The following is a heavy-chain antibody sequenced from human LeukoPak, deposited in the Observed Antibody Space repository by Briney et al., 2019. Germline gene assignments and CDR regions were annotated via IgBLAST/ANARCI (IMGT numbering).Heavy chain of an antibody. CDR3: ARGSDYGDYDFDY. V-gene: IGHV3-21*01. CDR2: ISSSSSYI. D-gene: IGHD4-17*01. CDR1: GFTFSSYS. J-gene: IGHJ4*02. Sequence: GGSLRLSCAASGFTFSSYSMNWVRQAPGKGLEWVSSISSSSSYIYYADSVKGRFTISRDNAMNSLYLQMNSLRAEDTAVYYCARGSDYGDYDFDYWGQGTLVTVSS.